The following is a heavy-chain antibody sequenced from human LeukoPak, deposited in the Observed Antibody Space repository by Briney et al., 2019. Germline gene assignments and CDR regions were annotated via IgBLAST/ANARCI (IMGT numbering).Heavy chain of an antibody. D-gene: IGHD2-15*01. CDR2: ISGSGGST. V-gene: IGHV3-23*01. J-gene: IGHJ4*02. CDR1: GFTFSSYA. CDR3: AKDHPRQGVTAHTPFDY. Sequence: GGSLRLSCAASGFTFSSYAMSWVRQAPGKGLEWVSAISGSGGSTYYPDSVEGRFTISKDNSKNTLYLQMNSLGAEDTAIYYCAKDHPRQGVTAHTPFDYWGQGTLVTVSS.